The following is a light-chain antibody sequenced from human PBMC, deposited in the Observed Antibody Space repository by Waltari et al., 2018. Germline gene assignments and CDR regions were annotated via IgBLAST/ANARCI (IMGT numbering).Light chain of an antibody. CDR2: STS. J-gene: IGLJ2*01. CDR1: TGAVTATYS. CDR3: LLYYRGSWV. Sequence: QTVVTQEPSLPVSPGGTVTLTCASSTGAVTATYSPNWFHQKPGQSPTSLIYSTSEKHSWTPARFSGSLLGGKATLTLSGVRPEDEADYYCLLYYRGSWVFGGGTKLTVL. V-gene: IGLV7-43*01.